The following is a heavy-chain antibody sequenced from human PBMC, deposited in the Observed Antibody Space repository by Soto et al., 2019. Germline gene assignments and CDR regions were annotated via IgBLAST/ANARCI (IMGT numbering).Heavy chain of an antibody. J-gene: IGHJ6*02. D-gene: IGHD6-25*01. Sequence: QVQLVQSGAVVKRPGSSVKFSCKASGGTFSGYAFSWVRQAPGQGLEWMGGIIPVFNSPSLAQNLHGRVAFTGDKSTSTSYMDPSALRGEDTAFYYCARIGYNSDFYVWGQGSTVIVSS. CDR3: ARIGYNSDFYV. CDR1: GGTFSGYA. CDR2: IIPVFNSP. V-gene: IGHV1-69*06.